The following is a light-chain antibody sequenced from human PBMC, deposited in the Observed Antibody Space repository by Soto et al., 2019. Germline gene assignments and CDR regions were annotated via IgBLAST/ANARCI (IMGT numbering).Light chain of an antibody. V-gene: IGLV2-11*01. CDR3: CSYASSYTHYV. Sequence: QSALTQPRSVSGSPGQSITISCTGTSSDVGGDNDVSWYRQHPGKAPKLIIYDVSKRPSGVPDRFSGSKSGTTASLAITGLQAEDEADYYCCSYASSYTHYVFGTGTKVTVL. CDR2: DVS. J-gene: IGLJ1*01. CDR1: SSDVGGDND.